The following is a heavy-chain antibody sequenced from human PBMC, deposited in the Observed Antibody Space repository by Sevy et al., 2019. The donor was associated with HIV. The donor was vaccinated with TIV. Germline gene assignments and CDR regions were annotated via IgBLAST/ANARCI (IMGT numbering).Heavy chain of an antibody. CDR1: GVTFNSYA. Sequence: ASVKVSCKASGVTFNSYAFHWVRQAPGQGLEWMGGIIHMFGTTDYAQKFQGRVTISADKSTSTVYMEQSSLRSEDTAVYYCTRGVTKIIGGGYYFDYWGQRTLVTVSS. CDR3: TRGVTKIIGGGYYFDY. V-gene: IGHV1-69*06. CDR2: IIHMFGTT. D-gene: IGHD3-22*01. J-gene: IGHJ4*02.